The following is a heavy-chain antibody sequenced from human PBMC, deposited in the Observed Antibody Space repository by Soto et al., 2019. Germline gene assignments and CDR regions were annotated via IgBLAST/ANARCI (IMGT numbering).Heavy chain of an antibody. CDR2: ITYSGSAK. CDR1: GFTFSTYS. CDR3: ARDNGIEGSFDP. Sequence: PGGALRLSCAASGFTFSTYSMNWVRQAPGKGLEWVSYITYSGSAKYYADSVKGRFTISRDNAKNSLYLQMNSLRDEDTAVYYCARDNGIEGSFDPWGQGTLVTV. J-gene: IGHJ5*02. V-gene: IGHV3-48*02.